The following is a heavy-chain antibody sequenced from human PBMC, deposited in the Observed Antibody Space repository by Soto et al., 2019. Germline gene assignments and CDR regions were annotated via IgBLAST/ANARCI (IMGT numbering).Heavy chain of an antibody. CDR1: GGTFSSYA. V-gene: IGHV1-69*06. J-gene: IGHJ5*02. Sequence: ASVKVSCKASGGTFSSYAISWVRQAPVQGLEWMGGIIPIFGTANYAQKFQGRVTITADKSTSTAYMELSSLRSEDTAVYYCAISRPSYDILTGYYKGWFDPWGQGTLVTVSS. CDR2: IIPIFGTA. CDR3: AISRPSYDILTGYYKGWFDP. D-gene: IGHD3-9*01.